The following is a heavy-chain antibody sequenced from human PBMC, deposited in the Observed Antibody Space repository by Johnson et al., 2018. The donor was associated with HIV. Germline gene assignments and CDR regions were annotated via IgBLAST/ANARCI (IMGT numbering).Heavy chain of an antibody. CDR3: AGDSSVVTTDAFDI. Sequence: VQLVESGGGVVQPGRYLRLSCAASGFPFEDYGMNWVRQAPGKGLAWVTDISWNGGTKGYADSVRGRFTIPSDNSKNTLYLQMNSLRAEDTAVYYCAGDSSVVTTDAFDIWGQGTMVTVSS. CDR1: GFPFEDYG. D-gene: IGHD2-21*02. CDR2: ISWNGGTK. V-gene: IGHV3-20*04. J-gene: IGHJ3*02.